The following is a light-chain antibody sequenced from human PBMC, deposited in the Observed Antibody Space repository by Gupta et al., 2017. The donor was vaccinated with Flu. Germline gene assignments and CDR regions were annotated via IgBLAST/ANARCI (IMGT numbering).Light chain of an antibody. Sequence: DIVMTQTQSSLSVSLGQTASISCKSSQSLLHSDGKTYLYWYLHKPGQPPQLLIYEVSNRCSGVPDRFSGSGSGTDFTLKISMVEAEDVEFYYCMQSIQLPPRLTFGGGTKVEIK. V-gene: IGKV2D-29*01. J-gene: IGKJ4*01. CDR3: MQSIQLPPRLT. CDR1: QSLLHSDGKTY. CDR2: EVS.